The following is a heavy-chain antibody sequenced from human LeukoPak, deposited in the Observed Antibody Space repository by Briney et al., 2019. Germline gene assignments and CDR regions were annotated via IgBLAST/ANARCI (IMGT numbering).Heavy chain of an antibody. D-gene: IGHD6-13*01. CDR3: ARSYSSRGLNDY. CDR1: XXXXSSYY. J-gene: IGHJ4*02. Sequence: SETLSLTCTVSXXXXSSYYWSWIRQPAXXXXXXXGRIYTSGSTNYNPSLKSRVTMSVDTSKNQFSLKLSSVTAADTAVYYCARSYSSRGLNDYWGQGTLVTVSS. CDR2: IYTSGST. V-gene: IGHV4-4*07.